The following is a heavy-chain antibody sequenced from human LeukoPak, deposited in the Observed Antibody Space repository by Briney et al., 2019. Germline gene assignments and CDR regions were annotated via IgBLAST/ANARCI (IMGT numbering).Heavy chain of an antibody. CDR1: GGAISNYY. CDR3: ARSVDTSMVGDY. J-gene: IGHJ4*02. D-gene: IGHD5-18*01. Sequence: SETLSLTCTVSGGAISNYYWSWIRQPPGKGLEWIGYIYYSGSTNYNPSLKNRVTISLDTSKNQFSLKLNSVTAADTAVYYCARSVDTSMVGDYWGQGTLVTVSS. V-gene: IGHV4-59*01. CDR2: IYYSGST.